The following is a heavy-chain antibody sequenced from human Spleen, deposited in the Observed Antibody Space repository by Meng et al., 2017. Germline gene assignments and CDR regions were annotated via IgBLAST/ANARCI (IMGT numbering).Heavy chain of an antibody. V-gene: IGHV4-4*02. D-gene: IGHD3-10*01. CDR1: GCSISSSIW. CDR3: ASSLLISGGSGSYLY. Sequence: VKRQEAGPGLGTPSGPLSLTCAVSGCSISSSIWWSWVRQPPGKGLEWIGDIYHSGTTNYNPSLKSRVTISVDKSKNQFSLKLTSVTAADTAVYYCASSLLISGGSGSYLYWGQGTLVTVSS. CDR2: IYHSGTT. J-gene: IGHJ4*02.